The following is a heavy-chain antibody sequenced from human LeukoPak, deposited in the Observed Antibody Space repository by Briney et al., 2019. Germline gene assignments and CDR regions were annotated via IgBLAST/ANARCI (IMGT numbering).Heavy chain of an antibody. V-gene: IGHV3-11*01. J-gene: IGHJ4*02. CDR3: ARGRYCGGDCYSPGFDY. CDR2: IGRSGNVI. CDR1: GFTFSDYY. Sequence: GGSLRLSCAASGFTFSDYYMSWIRQAPGKGLECISYIGRSGNVIYYADSVRGQITISRDNAKNSLYVQVNSLRAEDTAVYYCARGRYCGGDCYSPGFDYWGQGTLVTVSS. D-gene: IGHD2-21*02.